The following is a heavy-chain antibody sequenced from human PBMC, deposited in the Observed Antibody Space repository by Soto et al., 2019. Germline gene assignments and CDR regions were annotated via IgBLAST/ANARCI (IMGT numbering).Heavy chain of an antibody. V-gene: IGHV1-18*01. CDR2: INPYNGHT. Sequence: QVQLVQSGAEVKKPGASVKVSCKASGYTFTSYSISWVRQAPGQGLEWMGWINPYNGHTNYAQKVQGRVTMTTDTSTSTAYMELRSLRSDDTAVYYCARDLSYMNFDYWGQGTLVTVSS. CDR3: ARDLSYMNFDY. CDR1: GYTFTSYS. D-gene: IGHD3-10*01. J-gene: IGHJ4*02.